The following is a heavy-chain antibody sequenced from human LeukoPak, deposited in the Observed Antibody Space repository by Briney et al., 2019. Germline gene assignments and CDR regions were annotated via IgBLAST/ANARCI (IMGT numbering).Heavy chain of an antibody. Sequence: GGSLRLSCTASGFTFINYSMNWVRQAPGKGLEWVSSISTNSAFIYYADSVRGRFTISRGNAKNSLYLQMNSLRADDTAVYYCARGSGNPIFDYWGQGTLVTVSS. CDR1: GFTFINYS. V-gene: IGHV3-21*01. J-gene: IGHJ4*02. D-gene: IGHD3-10*01. CDR2: ISTNSAFI. CDR3: ARGSGNPIFDY.